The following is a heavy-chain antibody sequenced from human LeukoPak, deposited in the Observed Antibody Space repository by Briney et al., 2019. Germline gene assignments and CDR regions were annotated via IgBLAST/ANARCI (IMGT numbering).Heavy chain of an antibody. D-gene: IGHD3-22*01. CDR3: AGVRLGSSGFSEYFEH. V-gene: IGHV4-4*02. J-gene: IGHJ1*01. CDR2: ISQSART. Sequence: PSETLSLTCGVTGGSISNNWWTWVRQPPGKGLEWIGEISQSARTNYNPSLKSRVTMSIDKSRNQFSLRMISVTAADTAVYYCAGVRLGSSGFSEYFEHWGQGTLVTVSS. CDR1: GGSISNNW.